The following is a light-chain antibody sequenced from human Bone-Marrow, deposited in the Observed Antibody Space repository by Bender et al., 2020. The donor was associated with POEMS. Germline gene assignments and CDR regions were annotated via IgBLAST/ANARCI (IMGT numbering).Light chain of an antibody. CDR2: EVR. CDR3: FSAADNNVWV. CDR1: SSDVGGHNR. J-gene: IGLJ3*02. V-gene: IGLV2-18*01. Sequence: QSALTQPPSVSGSPGQSVTISCTGTSSDVGGHNRVSWYQQYPGTAPKLMIHEVRNRPSGIPERFSGSSSGTTVTLTIGGARLEDEADYFCFSAADNNVWVFGGGTKLTVL.